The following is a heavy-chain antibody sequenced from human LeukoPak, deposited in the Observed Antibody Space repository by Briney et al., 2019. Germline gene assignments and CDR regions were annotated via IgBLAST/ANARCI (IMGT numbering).Heavy chain of an antibody. Sequence: TSSETLSLTCTVSNASVSSHFWAWVRQPPGEGLEWIGYVHHSGSTNYNPVLRSRVTMSLDTSKNHFSLTLTSVTAADTAIFYCARLRPLLDQLLYFAFDSWGQGTLVSVSS. CDR1: NASVSSHF. J-gene: IGHJ4*02. V-gene: IGHV4-59*02. CDR2: VHHSGST. D-gene: IGHD2-2*02. CDR3: ARLRPLLDQLLYFAFDS.